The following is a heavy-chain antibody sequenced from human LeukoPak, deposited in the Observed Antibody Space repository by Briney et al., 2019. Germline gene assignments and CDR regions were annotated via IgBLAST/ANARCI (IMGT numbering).Heavy chain of an antibody. D-gene: IGHD3-3*01. V-gene: IGHV3-21*01. CDR1: GFTFSSYS. Sequence: GGSLRLSCAASGFTFSSYSMNWVRQAPGKGLEWVSSISSSSSYIYYADSVKGRFTISRDNAKNSLYLQMNSLRAEDTAVYYCARSPPRTGRFGVALTPAFDIWGQGTMVTVSS. J-gene: IGHJ3*02. CDR3: ARSPPRTGRFGVALTPAFDI. CDR2: ISSSSSYI.